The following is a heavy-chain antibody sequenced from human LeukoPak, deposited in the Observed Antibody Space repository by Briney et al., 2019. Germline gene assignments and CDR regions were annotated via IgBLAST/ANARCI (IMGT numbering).Heavy chain of an antibody. CDR2: IILNDGRT. CDR3: ATDGGKHNFDY. J-gene: IGHJ4*02. D-gene: IGHD1-26*01. Sequence: ASVKVSCXASGFRFSDYYLHWVRQAPGQGLEWMGRIILNDGRTMYAQRFEGRVSMTRDTSISTAYMELIMQTSDDTAVYYCATDGGKHNFDYWGQGTLVTVSS. V-gene: IGHV1-2*06. CDR1: GFRFSDYY.